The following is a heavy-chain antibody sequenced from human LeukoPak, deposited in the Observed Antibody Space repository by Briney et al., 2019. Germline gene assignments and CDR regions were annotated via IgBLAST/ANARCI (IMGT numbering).Heavy chain of an antibody. V-gene: IGHV4-30-4*01. CDR1: GGSISSGDYY. D-gene: IGHD2-2*01. CDR3: ARLGSKYQLLKWFDP. CDR2: IYYSGST. J-gene: IGHJ5*02. Sequence: KPSQTLSLTCSVSGGSISSGDYYWSWIRQPPGKGLEWIGYIYYSGSTYYNPSLKSRVTISVDTSKNQFSLKLSSVTAADTAVYYCARLGSKYQLLKWFDPWGQGTLVTVSS.